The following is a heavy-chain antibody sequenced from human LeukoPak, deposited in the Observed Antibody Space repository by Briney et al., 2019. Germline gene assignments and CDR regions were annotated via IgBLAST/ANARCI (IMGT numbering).Heavy chain of an antibody. CDR2: ISSSSSYI. V-gene: IGHV3-21*04. J-gene: IGHJ6*03. CDR3: AGVTYSSSWYVGYYYYYYMDV. D-gene: IGHD6-13*01. CDR1: GFTFSSYG. Sequence: GGSLRLSCAASGFTFSSYGMNWVRQAPGKGLEWVSSISSSSSYIYYAASVKGRFTISRDNAKNSLYLQMNSLRAEDTAVYYCAGVTYSSSWYVGYYYYYYMDVWGKGTTVTVSS.